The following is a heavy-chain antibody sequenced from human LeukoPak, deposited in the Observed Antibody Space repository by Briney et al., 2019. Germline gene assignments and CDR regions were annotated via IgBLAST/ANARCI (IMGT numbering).Heavy chain of an antibody. V-gene: IGHV3-23*01. CDR2: ITGNGVST. CDR1: GFTFSSYA. CDR3: AKGTVASCSGGSCYPFDR. Sequence: GGSLRLSCAASGFTFSSYAMSWVRQAPGKGLEWVSAITGNGVSTFHTNSVKGRFTISRDNSKNTLYLQMNSLRAEDTALYYCAKGTVASCSGGSCYPFDRWGQGTLVTVSS. D-gene: IGHD2-15*01. J-gene: IGHJ4*02.